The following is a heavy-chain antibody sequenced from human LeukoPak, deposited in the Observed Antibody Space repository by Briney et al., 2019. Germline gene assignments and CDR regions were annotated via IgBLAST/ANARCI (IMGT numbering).Heavy chain of an antibody. V-gene: IGHV3-21*01. Sequence: GGSLRLSCAASGFTFSSYSMNWVRQAPGKGLEWVSSISSSSYIYYADSVKGRFTISRDNAKNSLYLQMNSLRAEDTAVYYCARDGERFLEWLLSNYYYYMDVWGKGTTVTVSS. CDR1: GFTFSSYS. D-gene: IGHD3-3*01. J-gene: IGHJ6*03. CDR2: ISSSSYI. CDR3: ARDGERFLEWLLSNYYYYMDV.